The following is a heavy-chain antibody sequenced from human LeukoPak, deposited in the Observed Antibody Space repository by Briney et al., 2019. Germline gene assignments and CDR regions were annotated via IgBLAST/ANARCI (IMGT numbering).Heavy chain of an antibody. D-gene: IGHD3-22*01. CDR2: ISSSSSYI. CDR3: ARDYGYYYDSSGYYLDH. J-gene: IGHJ4*02. Sequence: GGSLRLSCAASGFTFSSYSMNWVRQAPGKGLEWVSSISSSSSYIYYADSVKGRFTISRDNAKNSLYLQMNSLRAEDTAVYYCARDYGYYYDSSGYYLDHWGQGTLVTVSP. V-gene: IGHV3-21*01. CDR1: GFTFSSYS.